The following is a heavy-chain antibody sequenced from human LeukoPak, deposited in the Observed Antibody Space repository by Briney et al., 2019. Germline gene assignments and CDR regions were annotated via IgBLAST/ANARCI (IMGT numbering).Heavy chain of an antibody. J-gene: IGHJ4*02. CDR2: IRYDGSNK. D-gene: IGHD3-10*01. CDR1: GFTFSSYG. V-gene: IGHV3-30*02. CDR3: ARWDSLGSGVDC. Sequence: PGGSLRLSCAASGFTFSSYGIHWVRQAPGKGLEWVAFIRYDGSNKYYADSVRGRFTISRDNAKNSLYLQMNSLRAEDTAVYYCARWDSLGSGVDCWGQGTLVTVSS.